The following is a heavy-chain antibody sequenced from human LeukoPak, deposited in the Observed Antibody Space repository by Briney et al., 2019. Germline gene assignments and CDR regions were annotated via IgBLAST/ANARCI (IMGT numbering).Heavy chain of an antibody. J-gene: IGHJ5*02. D-gene: IGHD3-3*01. V-gene: IGHV4-31*03. CDR2: IYYSGST. CDR3: ARERSGKYYDFWSGSGVWFDP. CDR1: GGSISSGGYY. Sequence: PSETLSLTCTVSGGSISSGGYYWNWIRQHPGKGLEWIGYIYYSGSTYYNPSLKSRVTISVDTSKNQFSLKLSSVTAADTAVYYCARERSGKYYDFWSGSGVWFDPWGQGTLVTVSS.